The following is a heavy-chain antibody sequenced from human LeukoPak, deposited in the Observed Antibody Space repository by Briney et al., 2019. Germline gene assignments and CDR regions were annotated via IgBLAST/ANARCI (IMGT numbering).Heavy chain of an antibody. V-gene: IGHV1-2*06. CDR1: GYTFIGYY. CDR3: ARQVDGTAYFDY. CDR2: INPDSGAT. D-gene: IGHD3-10*01. Sequence: GASVKVSCKASGYTFIGYYLHWVRQAPGQGLEFMGHINPDSGATTYAQKFQGRVTMTRDTSISTAYMELSRLRSDDTAVYYCARQVDGTAYFDYWGQGTLVTVSS. J-gene: IGHJ4*02.